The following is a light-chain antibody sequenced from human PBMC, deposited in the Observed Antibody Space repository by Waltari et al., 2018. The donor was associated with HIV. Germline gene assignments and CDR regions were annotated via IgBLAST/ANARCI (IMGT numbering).Light chain of an antibody. CDR3: QVWDSSSDQGV. Sequence: SYVLTQPPSVSVAPGQTARITCGGNNIGSKSVHWYQQKPGQAHELVVCDDSDRRPGLTERFSGSNSGNTATLARSRGEAGDEADYYCQVWDSSSDQGVFGGGTKLTVL. J-gene: IGLJ2*01. CDR1: NIGSKS. V-gene: IGLV3-21*02. CDR2: DDS.